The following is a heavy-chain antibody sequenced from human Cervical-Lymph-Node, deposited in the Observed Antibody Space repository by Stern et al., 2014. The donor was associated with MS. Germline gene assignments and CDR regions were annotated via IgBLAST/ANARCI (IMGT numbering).Heavy chain of an antibody. V-gene: IGHV3-30-3*01. D-gene: IGHD3-10*01. CDR3: ARDLLWFGEFDWGAMDV. J-gene: IGHJ6*02. CDR1: GFNFSSYA. CDR2: ISYDGIKA. Sequence: VQLVESGGGVVQPGRSLRLSCAATGFNFSSYAMQWVRQAPGQGLEWVAVISYDGIKAYYADSVKGRFTISRDNSKKTLFLQMNSLRLEDTADYYCARDLLWFGEFDWGAMDVWGHGTTVTVSS.